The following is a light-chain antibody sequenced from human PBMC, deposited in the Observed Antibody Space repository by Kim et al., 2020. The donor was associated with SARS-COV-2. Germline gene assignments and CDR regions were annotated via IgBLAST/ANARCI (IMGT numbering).Light chain of an antibody. V-gene: IGLV3-19*01. CDR2: GKN. Sequence: LGQRVRNTCQRDSLRSYYASLYQQMPGQATVLVIYGKNNRPSGITGRLSGSRSGNTAYMTISRAQAEDESDYCCNSRDSSGNQPVLFGGGTQLTVL. CDR3: NSRDSSGNQPVL. J-gene: IGLJ2*01. CDR1: SLRSYY.